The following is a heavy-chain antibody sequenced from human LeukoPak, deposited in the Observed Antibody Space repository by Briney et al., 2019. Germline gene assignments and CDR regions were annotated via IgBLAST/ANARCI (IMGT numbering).Heavy chain of an antibody. CDR3: ARDGIVGATMEFDY. D-gene: IGHD1-26*01. CDR2: ISASHKIM. V-gene: IGHV3-11*04. Sequence: GGSLRLSCAASGFTFSDYYMIWIRQAPGKGLEWVSYISASHKIMYYADSVKGRFTISRDNAKNSLYLQMNSLRAEDTAVYYCARDGIVGATMEFDYWGQGTLVTASS. J-gene: IGHJ4*02. CDR1: GFTFSDYY.